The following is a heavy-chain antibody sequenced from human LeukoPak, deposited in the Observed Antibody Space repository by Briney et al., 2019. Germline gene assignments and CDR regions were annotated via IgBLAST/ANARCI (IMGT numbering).Heavy chain of an antibody. Sequence: SGGSLRLSCAASGFTFSSYWMTWVRQAPGKGLEWVANIKQDGSEKYYVDSVKGRFTISRDNAKNSLYVQMNSLRAEDTAVYYCARDINKYTTSSVFDYWGQGTLVTVSS. D-gene: IGHD1-26*01. V-gene: IGHV3-7*01. CDR3: ARDINKYTTSSVFDY. CDR2: IKQDGSEK. J-gene: IGHJ4*02. CDR1: GFTFSSYW.